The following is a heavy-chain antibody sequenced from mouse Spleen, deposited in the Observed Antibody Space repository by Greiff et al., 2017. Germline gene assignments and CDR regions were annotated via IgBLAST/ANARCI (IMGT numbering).Heavy chain of an antibody. V-gene: IGHV5-9-3*01. CDR3: ARRTLYAMDY. CDR1: GFTFSSYA. J-gene: IGHJ4*01. Sequence: EVHLVESGGGLVKPGGSLKLSCAASGFTFSSYAMSWVRQTPEKRLEWVATISSGSSTIYYADTVKGRFTISRDNPKNTLFLQMTSLRSEDTAMYYCARRTLYAMDYWGQGTSVTVSS. CDR2: ISSGSSTI.